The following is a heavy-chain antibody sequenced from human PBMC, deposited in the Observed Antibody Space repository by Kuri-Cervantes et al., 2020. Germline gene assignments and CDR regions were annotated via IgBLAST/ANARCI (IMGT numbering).Heavy chain of an antibody. Sequence: GGSLRLSCAASGFTFDDYAMHWVRQAPGKGLVWVSRINSDGSRTIYADSVKGRFTISRDNAKNTLYLQMNSLRAEDTAVYYCARVMYYNFWSGYYTGYYYYMDVWGKGTTVTVSS. V-gene: IGHV3-74*01. CDR1: GFTFDDYA. CDR3: ARVMYYNFWSGYYTGYYYYMDV. J-gene: IGHJ6*03. CDR2: INSDGSRT. D-gene: IGHD3-3*01.